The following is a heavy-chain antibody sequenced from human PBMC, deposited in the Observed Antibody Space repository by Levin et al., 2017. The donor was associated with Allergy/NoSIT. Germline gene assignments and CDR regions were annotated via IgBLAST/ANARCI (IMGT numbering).Heavy chain of an antibody. J-gene: IGHJ4*02. CDR2: ISYNGGNQ. CDR3: AKDSEDCVGCLSSGSAH. V-gene: IGHV3-30*18. CDR1: GFTFNVYG. D-gene: IGHD3-22*01. Sequence: SCAASGFTFNVYGMHWVRQAPGKGLEWVAVISYNGGNQFYADSVTGRFTISRDNSKNTVFLQMDSLRPEDTAVYYCAKDSEDCVGCLSSGSAHWGQGTLVTVSS.